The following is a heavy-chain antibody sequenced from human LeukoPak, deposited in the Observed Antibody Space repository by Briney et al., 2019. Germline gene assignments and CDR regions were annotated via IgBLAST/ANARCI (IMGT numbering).Heavy chain of an antibody. V-gene: IGHV4-61*02. D-gene: IGHD2-21*02. CDR2: IYTSGST. J-gene: IGHJ4*02. CDR3: ARVGWMVTADIGGDYFDY. Sequence: SETLSLTCTVSGNSISSGDNYWSWIRQPAGKGLEWIGRIYTSGSTNYNPSLKSRVTMSVDTSKNQFSLKLSSVTAADTAVYYCARVGWMVTADIGGDYFDYWGQGTLVTVSS. CDR1: GNSISSGDNY.